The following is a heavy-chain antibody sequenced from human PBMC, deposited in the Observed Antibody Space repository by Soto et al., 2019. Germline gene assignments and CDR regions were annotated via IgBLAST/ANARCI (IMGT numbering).Heavy chain of an antibody. CDR3: ARSLRATSPLTF. CDR2: ISETGSHT. D-gene: IGHD7-27*01. CDR1: GFTFTDYH. J-gene: IGHJ4*02. Sequence: GGSLRLSCEASGFTFTDYHMSWIRQAPGKGLEWVALISETGSHTAYAESVKGRFTISRDNARPSAFLQMNSLRSDDTAVYFCARSLRATSPLTFWGQGTPVTVSS. V-gene: IGHV3-11*06.